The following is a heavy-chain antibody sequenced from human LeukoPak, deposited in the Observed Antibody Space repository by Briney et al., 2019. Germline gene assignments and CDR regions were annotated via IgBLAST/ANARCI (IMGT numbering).Heavy chain of an antibody. CDR3: ARKTSGYFYYFDY. D-gene: IGHD3-22*01. CDR1: GFSITSGYY. Sequence: SETLSLTCNVSGFSITSGYYWGWIRQPPGKGLEWIGYIYYTGSTNYNPSLKSRVTISVDTSKNQFSLKLSSVTAADTAVYHCARKTSGYFYYFDYWGQGTLVTVSS. J-gene: IGHJ4*02. CDR2: IYYTGST. V-gene: IGHV4-61*01.